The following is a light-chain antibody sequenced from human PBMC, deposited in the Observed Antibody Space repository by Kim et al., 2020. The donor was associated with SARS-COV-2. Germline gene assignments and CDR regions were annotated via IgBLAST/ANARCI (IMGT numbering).Light chain of an antibody. V-gene: IGKV3-20*01. CDR1: QTISKSY. Sequence: EVVLTQSPGTLSLSAGERVSLSCRTSQTISKSYLAWYQQKPGQPPRLLIYATSERATGIPDRFSGSGSGTDFTLTISRLEPEDFAVYFCQQYDNSPFTFGQGTKVDIK. CDR3: QQYDNSPFT. CDR2: ATS. J-gene: IGKJ2*01.